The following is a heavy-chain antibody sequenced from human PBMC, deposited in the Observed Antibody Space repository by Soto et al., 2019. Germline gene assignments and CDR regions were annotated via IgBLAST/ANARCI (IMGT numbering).Heavy chain of an antibody. CDR2: ISGSGGST. D-gene: IGHD6-19*01. CDR3: ARGYRPGWYPGGD. Sequence: GESLKISCAASGFTFSSYAMSWVRQAPGKELEWVSAISGSGGSTYYADSVKGRFTISRDNSKNTLYLQMNSLRVEDTAVYYGARGYRPGWYPGGDRAQGTLVTVSS. CDR1: GFTFSSYA. V-gene: IGHV3-23*01. J-gene: IGHJ4*02.